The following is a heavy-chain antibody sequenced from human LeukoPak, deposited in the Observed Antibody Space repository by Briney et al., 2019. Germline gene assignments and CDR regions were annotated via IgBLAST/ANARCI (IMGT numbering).Heavy chain of an antibody. Sequence: ASVTASCQASGYTFNRSAMNWVRQAPGQGLEWLGCINTKTGNPTHAQGFTGRFVFSLDTSVSTTYLQISSLKAEDTAVYYCARENYDSSGYHYYFDSWGQGTLVTVSS. CDR1: GYTFNRSA. V-gene: IGHV7-4-1*02. D-gene: IGHD3-22*01. CDR3: ARENYDSSGYHYYFDS. J-gene: IGHJ4*02. CDR2: INTKTGNP.